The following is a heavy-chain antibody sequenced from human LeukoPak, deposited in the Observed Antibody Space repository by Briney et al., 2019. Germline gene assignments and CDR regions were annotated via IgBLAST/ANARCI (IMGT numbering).Heavy chain of an antibody. CDR1: GFTFSNAW. CDR3: TTGDGYNHGVRIDY. Sequence: GGSLRLSCAASGFTFSNAWMSWVRQAPGKGLEWVGRIKSKTDGGTTDYAAPVKGRFTISRDDSKITLYLQMNSLKTEDTAVYYCTTGDGYNHGVRIDYWGQGTLVTVSS. D-gene: IGHD5-24*01. V-gene: IGHV3-15*01. CDR2: IKSKTDGGTT. J-gene: IGHJ4*02.